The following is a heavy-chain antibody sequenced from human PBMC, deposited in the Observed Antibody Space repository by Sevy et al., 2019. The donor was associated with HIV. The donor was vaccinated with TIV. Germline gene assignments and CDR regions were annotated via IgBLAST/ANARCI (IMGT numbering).Heavy chain of an antibody. CDR1: GYTFTSYY. V-gene: IGHV1-46*01. D-gene: IGHD2-2*01. CDR2: INPSGGST. J-gene: IGHJ6*02. Sequence: VSVKVSCKASGYTFTSYYMHWVRQAPGQGLEWMGIINPSGGSTSYAQKFQGRVTMTRDTSTSTVYMELSSLRSEDTAVYYCARCPDIVVVPAAIYGMDVWGQGTTVTVSS. CDR3: ARCPDIVVVPAAIYGMDV.